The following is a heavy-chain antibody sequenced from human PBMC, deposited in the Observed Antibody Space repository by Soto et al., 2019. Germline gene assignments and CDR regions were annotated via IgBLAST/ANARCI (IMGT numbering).Heavy chain of an antibody. V-gene: IGHV1-18*04. Sequence: ASVKVSCKASGYTFTSYGISWVRQAPGQGLEWMGWISAYNGNTNYAQKLQGRVTMTTDTSTSTAYMELRSLRSDDTAVYYCAKTPLNYYDSSGYVNWLDPWGQGTMVTVYS. CDR2: ISAYNGNT. CDR1: GYTFTSYG. CDR3: AKTPLNYYDSSGYVNWLDP. J-gene: IGHJ5*02. D-gene: IGHD3-22*01.